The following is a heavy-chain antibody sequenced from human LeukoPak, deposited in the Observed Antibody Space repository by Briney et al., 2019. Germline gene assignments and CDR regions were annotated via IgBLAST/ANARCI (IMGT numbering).Heavy chain of an antibody. CDR3: AGERGEEYSSGWYKTNFFYN. CDR2: GDYSGGT. Sequence: KPSQTLSLTCTVSGGSISSASYYWAWIRQPPGKGLEWIATGDYSGGTYYNPSLESRVAISADMSKNQISLQLTSVTGADTAVYYCAGERGEEYSSGWYKTNFFYNWGQGVRVTVSS. D-gene: IGHD6-19*01. V-gene: IGHV4-39*07. J-gene: IGHJ4*02. CDR1: GGSISSASYY.